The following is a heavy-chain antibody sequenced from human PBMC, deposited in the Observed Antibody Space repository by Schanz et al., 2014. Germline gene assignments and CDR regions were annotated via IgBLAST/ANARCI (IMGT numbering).Heavy chain of an antibody. CDR1: GYTFTSYG. V-gene: IGHV1-69*04. Sequence: QVQLVQSGAEVKKPGASVKVSCKASGYTFTSYGISWIRQAPGQGLEWMGRIIPVLAIADYAQKFQGRVTITADKSTSTASMELSSLRSEDTAVYYCASSGAGYSSSWDFDYWGQGTLVTVSS. J-gene: IGHJ4*02. CDR2: IIPVLAIA. D-gene: IGHD6-13*01. CDR3: ASSGAGYSSSWDFDY.